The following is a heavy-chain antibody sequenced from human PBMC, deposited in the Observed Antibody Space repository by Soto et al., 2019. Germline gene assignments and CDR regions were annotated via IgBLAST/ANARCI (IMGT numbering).Heavy chain of an antibody. J-gene: IGHJ6*02. D-gene: IGHD3-3*01. CDR3: ARGSGPYYYGVDV. CDR2: TYYSGTT. CDR1: GVSISNSDYW. Sequence: QVQLQESGPGLVKPSQTLSLTCTVSGVSISNSDYWWGWSRQSPGKGLEWIGNTYYSGTTNYNPSLKSRVTISLDTSENQFSLKLTSVTAADTAVYYCARGSGPYYYGVDVWGQGTTVTVSS. V-gene: IGHV4-30-4*01.